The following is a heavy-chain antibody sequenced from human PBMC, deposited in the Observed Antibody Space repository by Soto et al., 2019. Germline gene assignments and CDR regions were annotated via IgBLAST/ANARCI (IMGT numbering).Heavy chain of an antibody. CDR1: GYTFTSYG. CDR3: ARALCSGGSCQSLGAFDI. CDR2: ISAYNGNT. V-gene: IGHV1-18*01. Sequence: QVQLVQSGAEVKKPGASVKVSCKASGYTFTSYGISWVRQAPGQGLEWMGWISAYNGNTNYAQKLQGRVTMTTDTYTSTAYMELRSLRSDDTAVYYCARALCSGGSCQSLGAFDIWGQGTMVTVSS. J-gene: IGHJ3*02. D-gene: IGHD2-15*01.